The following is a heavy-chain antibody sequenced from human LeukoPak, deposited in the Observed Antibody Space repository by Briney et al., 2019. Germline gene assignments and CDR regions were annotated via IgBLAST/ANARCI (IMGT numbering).Heavy chain of an antibody. CDR1: GSSISSSSYY. V-gene: IGHV4-39*07. Sequence: SETLSLTCTVSGSSISSSSYYWGWIRQPPGKGLEWIGSIYYSGSTYYNPSLKSRVTISIDTSKNQFSLKLSSVTAADTAVYYCARGDYMDVWGKGTTVTVSS. J-gene: IGHJ6*03. CDR3: ARGDYMDV. CDR2: IYYSGST.